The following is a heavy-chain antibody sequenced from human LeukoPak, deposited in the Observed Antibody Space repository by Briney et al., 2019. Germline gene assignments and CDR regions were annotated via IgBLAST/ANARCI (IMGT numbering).Heavy chain of an antibody. CDR3: ATVGVYDHNDAFDI. V-gene: IGHV1-24*01. J-gene: IGHJ3*02. D-gene: IGHD5/OR15-5a*01. CDR2: FDPEDGET. CDR1: GYTLTELS. Sequence: ASVKVSCKVSGYTLTELSMHWVRQAPGKGLEWMGGFDPEDGETIYAQKFQGRVTMTADTSTDTAYMELSSLRSEDTAVCYCATVGVYDHNDAFDIWGQGTMVTVPS.